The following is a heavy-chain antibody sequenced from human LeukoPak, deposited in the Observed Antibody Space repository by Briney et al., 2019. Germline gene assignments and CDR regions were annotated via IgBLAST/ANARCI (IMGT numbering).Heavy chain of an antibody. V-gene: IGHV3-21*01. CDR2: ISSSNSYI. CDR3: ARMRYCTSSSCAYYFDY. D-gene: IGHD2-2*01. J-gene: IGHJ4*02. Sequence: PGGSLRLSCAASGFTFSTYSMTWVRQAPGKGLEWVSSISSSNSYIYYADSVKGRFTISRDDAKNSLYLQMNSLRAEDTAVYYCARMRYCTSSSCAYYFDYRGQGTLVTVSS. CDR1: GFTFSTYS.